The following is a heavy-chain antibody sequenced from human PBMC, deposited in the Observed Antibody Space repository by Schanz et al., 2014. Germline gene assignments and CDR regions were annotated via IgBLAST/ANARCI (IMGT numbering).Heavy chain of an antibody. V-gene: IGHV3-23*04. Sequence: EVQLVQSGGGLVQPGGSLRLSCAASGFTFRGYAMSWVRQAPGKGLEWVSVIGVDGTTTYYADSVKGRFTISRDNSKNTLYLQMSSLRAEDTAVYYCAKSQGSSFDSWGQGTLVTVSS. D-gene: IGHD6-13*01. CDR2: IGVDGTTT. CDR1: GFTFRGYA. CDR3: AKSQGSSFDS. J-gene: IGHJ4*02.